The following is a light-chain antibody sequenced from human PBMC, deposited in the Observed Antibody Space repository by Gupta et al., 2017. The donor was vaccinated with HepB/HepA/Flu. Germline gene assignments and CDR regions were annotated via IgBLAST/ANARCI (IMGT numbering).Light chain of an antibody. CDR3: QQYNNWYT. CDR2: GAS. Sequence: VITQSPATLSVSPGERASLSCRASQSVSRNLAWYQQKPGQAPRLLIYGASVRATGIPARFTGSGSGTEFTLTISSLQSEDFGIYYCQQYNNWYTFGQGTRLEMK. CDR1: QSVSRN. J-gene: IGKJ2*01. V-gene: IGKV3-15*01.